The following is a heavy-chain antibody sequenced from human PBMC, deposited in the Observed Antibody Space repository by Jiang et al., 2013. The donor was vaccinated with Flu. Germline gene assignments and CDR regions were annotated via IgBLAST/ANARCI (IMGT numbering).Heavy chain of an antibody. D-gene: IGHD5-12*01. CDR3: ARAQKYSGFELPYFDY. V-gene: IGHV4-39*07. Sequence: VKPSETLSLTCTVSGGSISSDDYYWGWIRQSPGKGLEWVGSIYDDESTYYNPSLKSRVTILVDTSKNRFSLKLSSVTAADTAVYYCARAQKYSGFELPYFDYWGQGSLVTVSS. CDR1: GGSISSDDYY. J-gene: IGHJ4*02. CDR2: IYDDEST.